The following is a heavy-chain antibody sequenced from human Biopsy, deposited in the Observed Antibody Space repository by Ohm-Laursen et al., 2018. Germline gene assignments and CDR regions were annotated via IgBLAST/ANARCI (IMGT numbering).Heavy chain of an antibody. CDR2: IYYSGNT. CDR3: ARQVDFWSGYVDY. Sequence: SDTLSLTCTVSGVSINTGGYYWTWIRQSPGKGLEWIGNIYYSGNTDYSPSLKSRVTISVDTSNNQFSLKLRSVTAADTAVYYCARQVDFWSGYVDYWGQGTLVAVPS. V-gene: IGHV4-39*01. CDR1: GVSINTGGYY. D-gene: IGHD3-3*01. J-gene: IGHJ4*02.